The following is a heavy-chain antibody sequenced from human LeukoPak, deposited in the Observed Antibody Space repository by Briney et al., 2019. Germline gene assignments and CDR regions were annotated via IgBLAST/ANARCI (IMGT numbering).Heavy chain of an antibody. D-gene: IGHD4-4*01. CDR2: IRPYNGDT. Sequence: ASVKVSCKASGFDFTGYGISWVRQAPGQGLEWMGWIRPYNGDTNPAQKLQGRLTMTADTSTNTAYMELRSLRSDDTAMYYCARGATNYLDYWGQGTLVTVSS. V-gene: IGHV1-18*01. J-gene: IGHJ4*02. CDR3: ARGATNYLDY. CDR1: GFDFTGYG.